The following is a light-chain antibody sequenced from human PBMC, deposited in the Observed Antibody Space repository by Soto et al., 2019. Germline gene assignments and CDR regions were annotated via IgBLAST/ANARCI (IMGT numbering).Light chain of an antibody. J-gene: IGKJ5*01. CDR3: QQRSSWGT. Sequence: EIVLPQSPGPLSLSPGERATLSCRASQSVSNYLAWYQQKPGQAPRLLIYDASNRATGIPARFSGSGSGTDFTLTISSLEPDDFAVYYCQQRSSWGTFGQVTRLEIK. CDR2: DAS. CDR1: QSVSNY. V-gene: IGKV3-11*01.